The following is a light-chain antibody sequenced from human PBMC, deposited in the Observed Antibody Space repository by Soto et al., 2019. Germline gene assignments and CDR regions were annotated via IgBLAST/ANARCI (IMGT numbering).Light chain of an antibody. CDR1: QSISSY. V-gene: IGKV1-39*01. CDR2: AIS. Sequence: DIQMTQSPSSLSASVGDRFTITGRASQSISSYLNWYQQKPGTAPKLLIYAISNLQGGVPSRFSGSGSGTDFTLTISSLQPEDFATYYCQQSYNTPITFGQGTRLEI. CDR3: QQSYNTPIT. J-gene: IGKJ5*01.